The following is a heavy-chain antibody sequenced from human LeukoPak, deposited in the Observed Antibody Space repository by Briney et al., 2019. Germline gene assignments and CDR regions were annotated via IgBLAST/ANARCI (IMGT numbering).Heavy chain of an antibody. J-gene: IGHJ3*02. CDR3: ARDGRVGLDYYDSNGYPSDAFDI. CDR1: GGSISSYY. Sequence: SETLSLTCTVSGGSISSYYWSWIRQPPGKGLEWIGYIYYSGSTNYNPSLKSRVTISVDTSKNQFSLKLSSVTAADTAVYYCARDGRVGLDYYDSNGYPSDAFDIWGQGTMVTVSS. CDR2: IYYSGST. V-gene: IGHV4-59*01. D-gene: IGHD3-22*01.